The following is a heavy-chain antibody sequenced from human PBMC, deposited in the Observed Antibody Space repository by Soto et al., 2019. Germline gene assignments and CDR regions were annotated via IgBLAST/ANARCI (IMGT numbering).Heavy chain of an antibody. V-gene: IGHV4-4*02. CDR1: SGSISTSNW. CDR3: AREGDYPYYYRDV. J-gene: IGHJ6*03. Sequence: QVQLQESGPGLVKPSGTLFLTCTVSSGSISTSNWWTWVRQPPGKGLEWIGEIYHSGSTNYNPSLKRRVTMSVDKSKHQFSLTLNSVTAADTAVYYCAREGDYPYYYRDVWGKGTTVTVSS. CDR2: IYHSGST.